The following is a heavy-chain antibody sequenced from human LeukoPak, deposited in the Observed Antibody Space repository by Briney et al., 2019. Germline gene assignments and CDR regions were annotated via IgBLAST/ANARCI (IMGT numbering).Heavy chain of an antibody. D-gene: IGHD5-12*01. V-gene: IGHV3-23*01. CDR2: ISGSGGST. CDR1: GFSFSSYG. J-gene: IGHJ4*02. Sequence: TGGSLRLSCAASGFSFSSYGMSWVRQAPGKGLEWASAISGSGGSTYYADSVKGRFTISRDNSKNTLYLQMNSLRAEDTAVYYCAKDRGAATIRGIDYWGQGTLVTVSS. CDR3: AKDRGAATIRGIDY.